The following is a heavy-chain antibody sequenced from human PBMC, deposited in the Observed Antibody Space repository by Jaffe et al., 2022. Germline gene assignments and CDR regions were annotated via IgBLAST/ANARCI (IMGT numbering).Heavy chain of an antibody. CDR3: AHSLDIYYYGSGSYLGWFDP. CDR1: GFSLSTSGVG. V-gene: IGHV2-5*02. D-gene: IGHD3-10*01. Sequence: QITLKESGPTLVKPTQTLTLTCTFSGFSLSTSGVGVGWIRQPPGKALEWLALIYWDDDKRYSPSLKSRLTITKDTSKNQVVLTMTNMDPVDTATYYCAHSLDIYYYGSGSYLGWFDPWGQGTLVTVSS. J-gene: IGHJ5*02. CDR2: IYWDDDK.